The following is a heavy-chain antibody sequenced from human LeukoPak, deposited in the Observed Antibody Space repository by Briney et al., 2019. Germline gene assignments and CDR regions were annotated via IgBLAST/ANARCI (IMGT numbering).Heavy chain of an antibody. CDR3: ARDSLDYDIDY. CDR2: IKKDGSEI. D-gene: IGHD4-17*01. CDR1: GFAFSNFW. Sequence: GGSLRLSCAASGFAFSNFWMSWVRQPPGKGLEWVANIKKDGSEINYVDSVRGRFTISRDNAKNSLYLQMNSLRAEDTAVYYCARDSLDYDIDYWGQGTLVTVS. J-gene: IGHJ4*02. V-gene: IGHV3-7*01.